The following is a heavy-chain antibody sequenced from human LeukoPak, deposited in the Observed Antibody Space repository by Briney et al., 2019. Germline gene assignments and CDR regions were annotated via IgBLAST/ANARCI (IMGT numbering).Heavy chain of an antibody. CDR1: GGSISSSSDY. J-gene: IGHJ4*02. D-gene: IGHD5-18*01. Sequence: PSETLSLTCTVSGGSISSSSDYWGWIRQAPGKGLEWIGSIYYSGSTYYNPSLKSRVTISVYTSKNQFSLKLSSVTAADTAVYYCASATAMVIFFDYWGQGTLVTVSS. V-gene: IGHV4-39*07. CDR2: IYYSGST. CDR3: ASATAMVIFFDY.